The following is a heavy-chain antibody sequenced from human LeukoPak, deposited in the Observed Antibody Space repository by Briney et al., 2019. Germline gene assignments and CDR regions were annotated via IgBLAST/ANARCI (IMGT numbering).Heavy chain of an antibody. CDR3: ARGQELRFLEWLSPGAFDI. V-gene: IGHV1-69*02. J-gene: IGHJ3*02. CDR1: GGTFSSYT. CDR2: IIPILGIA. D-gene: IGHD3-3*01. Sequence: SVKVSCKASGGTFSSYTISWVRQAPGQGLEWMGRIIPILGIANYAQKFQGRVTITADKSTSTAYMELSSLRSEDPAVYYCARGQELRFLEWLSPGAFDIWGQGTMVTVSS.